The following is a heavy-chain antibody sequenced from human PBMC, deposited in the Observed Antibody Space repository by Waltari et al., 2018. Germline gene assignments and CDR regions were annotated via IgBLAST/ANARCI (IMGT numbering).Heavy chain of an antibody. CDR1: GLTVSNNY. V-gene: IGHV3-53*02. CDR3: ATSPSRSF. CDR2: IYSVGTT. J-gene: IGHJ4*02. Sequence: EVQLVETGGGSIQPGGSLRLSCAASGLTVSNNYMSWVRQAPGKGLEGVSVIYSVGTTHYADSVKGRFTISRDNSKNTLYLQMNSLRAEDTAVYYCATSPSRSFWGQGTLVTVSS.